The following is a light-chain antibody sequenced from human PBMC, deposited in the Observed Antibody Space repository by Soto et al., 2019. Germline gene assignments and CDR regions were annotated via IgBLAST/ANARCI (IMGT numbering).Light chain of an antibody. CDR2: ATS. CDR3: QQLSSSPLT. J-gene: IGKJ4*01. CDR1: QDISSY. Sequence: IQLTQSPSSLSASVGDRVTVTCRASQDISSYLAWYQQKPGKAPKLLIYATSTLQSGVPSRFSGSGSGTDFALTISSLQPEDFATYYCQQLSSSPLTFGGGTQVEIK. V-gene: IGKV1-9*01.